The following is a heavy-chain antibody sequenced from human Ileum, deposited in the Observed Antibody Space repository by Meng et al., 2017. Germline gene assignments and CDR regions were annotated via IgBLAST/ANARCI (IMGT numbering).Heavy chain of an antibody. CDR3: ARDHWGSLDY. D-gene: IGHD7-27*01. Sequence: QVQLAEAGPGLLRPSATLSLICTVSGGSVSTSDYQWGWIRQPPGKGLEWIGYAGTNYNPSLKSRVTISVDTSKRQFSLKLTSVTAADTAVYYCARDHWGSLDYWGQGILVPSPQ. CDR2: AGT. CDR1: GGSVSTSDYQ. J-gene: IGHJ4*02. V-gene: IGHV4-61*08.